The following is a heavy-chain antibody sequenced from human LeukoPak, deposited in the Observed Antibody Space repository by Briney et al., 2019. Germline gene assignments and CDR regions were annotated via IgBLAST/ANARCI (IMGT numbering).Heavy chain of an antibody. CDR1: GFTFSRYW. CDR2: LNGDGSIT. V-gene: IGHV3-74*01. J-gene: IGHJ5*02. Sequence: GGSLRLSCVAAGFTFSRYWMHWVRQAQGKGLVWVSRLNGDGSITNYADSVKGRFTISRDNAKNTLYLQMNSLRAEDTAVYYCARELSTGSWGQGTLVTVSS. D-gene: IGHD2-15*01. CDR3: ARELSTGS.